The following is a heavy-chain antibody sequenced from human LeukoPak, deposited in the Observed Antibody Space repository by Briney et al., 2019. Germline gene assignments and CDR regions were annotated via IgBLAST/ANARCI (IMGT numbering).Heavy chain of an antibody. J-gene: IGHJ4*02. CDR1: GYTFTSYG. CDR2: ISAYNGKT. D-gene: IGHD3-10*01. Sequence: ASVKVSCKASGYTFTSYGISWVRQAPGQGLEGMGWISAYNGKTNYAQKLQGRVTMTTVTSPSTAYMELRSLTPDDPAVYYCARVPYYYGSGSYYNGVYYFAYWGQGPLVTVSS. V-gene: IGHV1-18*01. CDR3: ARVPYYYGSGSYYNGVYYFAY.